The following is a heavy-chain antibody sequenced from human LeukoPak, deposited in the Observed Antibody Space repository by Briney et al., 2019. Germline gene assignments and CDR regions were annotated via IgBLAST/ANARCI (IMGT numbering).Heavy chain of an antibody. CDR1: GFTFDDYA. CDR3: AKGTPPGSRDGYNCLDY. CDR2: ISWNSGSI. V-gene: IGHV3-9*01. D-gene: IGHD5-24*01. Sequence: PGGSLRLSCAASGFTFDDYAMHWVRQAPGKGLEWVSGISWNSGSIGYADSVKGRFTISRDNAKNSLYLQMNSLRAEDTALYYCAKGTPPGSRDGYNCLDYWGQGTLVTVSS. J-gene: IGHJ4*02.